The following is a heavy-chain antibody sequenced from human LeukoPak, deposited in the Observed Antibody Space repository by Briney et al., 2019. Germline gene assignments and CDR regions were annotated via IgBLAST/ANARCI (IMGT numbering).Heavy chain of an antibody. CDR2: IYYSGST. CDR3: ARRYSGSYPPRGGFDY. J-gene: IGHJ4*02. V-gene: IGHV4-39*01. CDR1: GGSISSSSYY. D-gene: IGHD1-26*01. Sequence: SETLSLTCTVSGGSISSSSYYWGWIRQPPGKGLEWIGSIYYSGSTYYNPSLKSRVTISVDTSKNQFSLKLSSVTAADTAVYYCARRYSGSYPPRGGFDYWGQGTLVTVSS.